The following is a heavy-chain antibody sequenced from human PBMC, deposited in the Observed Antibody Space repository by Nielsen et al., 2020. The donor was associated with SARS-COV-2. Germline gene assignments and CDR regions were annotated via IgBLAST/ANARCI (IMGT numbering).Heavy chain of an antibody. V-gene: IGHV3-23*01. CDR2: ISGSGGNT. Sequence: GESLKISCAASGFTLSTYAMSWVRQAPGKGPEWVSDISGSGGNTYYAESVRGRFTISRDNSKNTLYLQMNSLRAEDTAVYYCARVHDYDFWSIYYYGMDVWGQGTTVTVSS. CDR3: ARVHDYDFWSIYYYGMDV. CDR1: GFTLSTYA. D-gene: IGHD3-3*01. J-gene: IGHJ6*02.